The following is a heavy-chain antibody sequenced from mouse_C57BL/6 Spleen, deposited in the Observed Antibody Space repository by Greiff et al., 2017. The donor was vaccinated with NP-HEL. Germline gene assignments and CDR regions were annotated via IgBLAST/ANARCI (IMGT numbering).Heavy chain of an antibody. CDR2: INPSTGGT. CDR3: AREGDDYFDY. V-gene: IGHV1-42*01. J-gene: IGHJ2*01. D-gene: IGHD2-3*01. CDR1: GYSFTGYY. Sequence: VQLQQSGPELVKPGASVKISCKASGYSFTGYYMNWVKQSPEKSLEWIGEINPSTGGTTYNQKFKAKATLTVDKSSSTAYMQLKSLTSEDSAVYYCAREGDDYFDYWGQGTTLTVSS.